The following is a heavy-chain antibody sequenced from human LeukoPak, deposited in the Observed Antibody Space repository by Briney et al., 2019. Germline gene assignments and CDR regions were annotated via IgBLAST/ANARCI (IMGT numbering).Heavy chain of an antibody. D-gene: IGHD3-10*01. CDR3: ARDSGRFDVFDV. V-gene: IGHV3-53*01. CDR1: GFTVSTNY. Sequence: PGGSLRLSCAASGFTVSTNYMSWVRQAPGKGLEWVSVIYNYGRTYYADSVKGRFTISRDKSKNTLYLQMNSLGAEDTAVYYCARDSGRFDVFDVWGQGTMVTVSS. CDR2: IYNYGRT. J-gene: IGHJ3*01.